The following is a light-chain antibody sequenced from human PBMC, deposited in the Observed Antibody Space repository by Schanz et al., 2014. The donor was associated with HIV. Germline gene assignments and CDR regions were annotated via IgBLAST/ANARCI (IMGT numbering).Light chain of an antibody. CDR2: EVT. J-gene: IGLJ1*01. Sequence: QSALTQPPSASGSPGQSVTISCTGTSSDVGGYNYVSWYQQHPGKAPKLMIYEVTKRPSGVPDRFSGSKSGNTASLTVSGLQSEDEADYYCQSYDSSLSGLYVFGTGTKLTVL. CDR1: SSDVGGYNY. V-gene: IGLV2-8*01. CDR3: QSYDSSLSGLYV.